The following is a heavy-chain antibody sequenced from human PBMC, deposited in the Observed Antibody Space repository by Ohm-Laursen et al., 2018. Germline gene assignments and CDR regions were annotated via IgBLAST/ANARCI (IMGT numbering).Heavy chain of an antibody. CDR1: GFTFSSYA. V-gene: IGHV3-23*01. Sequence: GSLRLSCSASGFTFSSYAMIWVRQGPRKGLEWVSDISGSGGSANYADSVKGRFTISRDNSKNTLFLQMNSLRAEDTAVYYCAKDRGGYYYYYGMDVWGQGTTVTVSS. D-gene: IGHD3-10*01. J-gene: IGHJ6*02. CDR2: ISGSGGSA. CDR3: AKDRGGYYYYYGMDV.